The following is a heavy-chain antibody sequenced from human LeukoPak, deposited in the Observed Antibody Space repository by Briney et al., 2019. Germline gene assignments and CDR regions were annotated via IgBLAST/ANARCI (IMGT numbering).Heavy chain of an antibody. CDR3: ARVSPYDSSGYYHLWYYYYYMDV. D-gene: IGHD3-22*01. CDR1: GFTFSSYW. V-gene: IGHV3-7*01. Sequence: GGSLRLSCAASGFTFSSYWMSWVRQAPGKGLEWVANIKQDGSEKYYVDSMKGRFTISRDNAKNSLYLQMNSLRAEDTAVYYCARVSPYDSSGYYHLWYYYYYMDVWGKGTTVTISS. J-gene: IGHJ6*03. CDR2: IKQDGSEK.